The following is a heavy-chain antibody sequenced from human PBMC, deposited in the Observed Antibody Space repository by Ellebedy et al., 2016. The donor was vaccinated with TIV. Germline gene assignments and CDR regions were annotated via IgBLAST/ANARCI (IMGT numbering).Heavy chain of an antibody. CDR3: ARRDCSGGSCYSVY. CDR2: IYPADSDT. D-gene: IGHD2-15*01. J-gene: IGHJ4*02. Sequence: GESLKISCNGSGYTFSNYWIAWVRQMPGKGLEWIGIIYPADSDTRYSPSFQGHVTIPVDKSISTAYLQWSSLKASDTAIYFCARRDCSGGSCYSVYWGQGTLVTVSS. CDR1: GYTFSNYW. V-gene: IGHV5-51*01.